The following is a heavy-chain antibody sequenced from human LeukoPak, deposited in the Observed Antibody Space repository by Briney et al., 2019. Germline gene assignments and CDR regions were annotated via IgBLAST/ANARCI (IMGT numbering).Heavy chain of an antibody. J-gene: IGHJ4*02. CDR1: GFTFSSYA. Sequence: PGGSLRLSCAASGFTFSSYAMNWVRQAPGMGLEWVATISAGGDGTYFADFVRGRFTISRDNSKNTLYLQINSLRAEDTAVYYCAKDGGGSFDYWGQGTLVTVSS. D-gene: IGHD2-15*01. V-gene: IGHV3-23*01. CDR2: ISAGGDGT. CDR3: AKDGGGSFDY.